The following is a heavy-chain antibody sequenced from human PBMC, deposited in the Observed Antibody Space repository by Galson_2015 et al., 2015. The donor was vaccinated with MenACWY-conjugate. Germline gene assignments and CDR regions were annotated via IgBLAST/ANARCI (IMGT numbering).Heavy chain of an antibody. CDR1: GAPISNTSFY. J-gene: IGHJ4*02. CDR2: IYYSRVT. Sequence: SETLSLTCTVSGAPISNTSFYWGWIRQPPGKGLEWITSIYYSRVTYYNPSLKSRLTISIDSSKNLFSLKLSSVTAADTAVYYCATGGDDPALYFDYWGQGTLVTVSS. CDR3: ATGGDDPALYFDY. D-gene: IGHD5-24*01. V-gene: IGHV4-39*07.